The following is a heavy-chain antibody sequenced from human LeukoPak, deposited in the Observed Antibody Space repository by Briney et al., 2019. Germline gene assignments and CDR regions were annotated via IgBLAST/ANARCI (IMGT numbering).Heavy chain of an antibody. V-gene: IGHV4-59*01. CDR1: GGSISSYY. Sequence: SETLSLTCTVSGGSISSYYWSWIRQPPGKGLEWIGYIYYSGSTNYNPSLKSRVTISVDTSKNQFSLKLSSVTAADTAVYYCARGGYYYGSGSYLDYWGQGTLVTASS. CDR3: ARGGYYYGSGSYLDY. J-gene: IGHJ4*02. CDR2: IYYSGST. D-gene: IGHD3-10*01.